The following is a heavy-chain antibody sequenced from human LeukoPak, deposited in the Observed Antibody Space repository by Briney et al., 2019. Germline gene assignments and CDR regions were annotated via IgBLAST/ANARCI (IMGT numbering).Heavy chain of an antibody. Sequence: SETLSLTCTVSGYSISSDYCWGWIRQPPGKGLEWIGYIYHSGSTNYNPSLKSRVTISVDTSKNQFSLKLSSVTAADTAVYYCARGWFDWNNGRRRTSLDYWGQGTLVTVSS. V-gene: IGHV4-38-2*02. CDR1: GYSISSDYC. CDR3: ARGWFDWNNGRRRTSLDY. CDR2: IYHSGST. D-gene: IGHD1/OR15-1a*01. J-gene: IGHJ4*02.